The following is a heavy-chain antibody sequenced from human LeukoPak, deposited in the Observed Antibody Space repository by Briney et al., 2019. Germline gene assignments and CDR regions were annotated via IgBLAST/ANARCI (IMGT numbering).Heavy chain of an antibody. D-gene: IGHD1-1*01. Sequence: GGSLRLSCAASGFTFSSYSMNWVRQAPGKGLEWVSSISSSSSYIYCADSVKGRFTIFRDNAKNSLYLQMNSLRAEDTAVYYCARDPPATGTTGFDYWGQGTLVTVSS. J-gene: IGHJ4*02. CDR2: ISSSSSYI. CDR3: ARDPPATGTTGFDY. CDR1: GFTFSSYS. V-gene: IGHV3-21*01.